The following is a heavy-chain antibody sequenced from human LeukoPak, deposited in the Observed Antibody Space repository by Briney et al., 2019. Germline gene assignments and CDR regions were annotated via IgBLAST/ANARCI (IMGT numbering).Heavy chain of an antibody. CDR2: LYYSGNT. V-gene: IGHV4-39*07. CDR3: VREDINPHNRFDP. J-gene: IGHJ5*02. D-gene: IGHD2-15*01. CDR1: GGSISSRNYY. Sequence: SETLSLTCTVSGGSISSRNYYWGWIRQPPGKEPEWIGSLYYSGNTYYKSSLKSRVTISGDTYNNHFSLKLRSVTAADTAVYYCVREDINPHNRFDPWGQGILVTVSS.